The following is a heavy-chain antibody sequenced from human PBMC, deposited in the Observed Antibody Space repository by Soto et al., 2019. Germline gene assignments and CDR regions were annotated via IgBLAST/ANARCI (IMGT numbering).Heavy chain of an antibody. J-gene: IGHJ6*02. CDR2: IYSGGST. V-gene: IGHV3-53*01. CDR3: ACRGYSTYYDGMDV. D-gene: IGHD5-18*01. CDR1: GFTVSSNY. Sequence: EVQLVESGGGLIQPGGSLRLSCAASGFTVSSNYMSWVRQAPGQGLECVSVIYSGGSTYYADSLKGRFTISRDNSKNTLYLQMNSLRAEDTAVYYGACRGYSTYYDGMDVWGQGTTVTVCS.